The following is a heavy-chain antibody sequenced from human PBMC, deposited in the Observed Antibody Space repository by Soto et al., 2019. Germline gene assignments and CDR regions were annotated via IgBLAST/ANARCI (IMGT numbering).Heavy chain of an antibody. J-gene: IGHJ5*02. Sequence: QVQLVESGGGVVQPGRSLRLSCAASGFTFSSYAMHWVRQAPGKGLEWVAVISYDGSNKYYADSVKVRFTISRDNSKHTLYLQMNSLRAEDTAVYYCARELIEDIVATTNWFDPWGQGTLVTVSS. D-gene: IGHD5-12*01. CDR1: GFTFSSYA. V-gene: IGHV3-30-3*01. CDR2: ISYDGSNK. CDR3: ARELIEDIVATTNWFDP.